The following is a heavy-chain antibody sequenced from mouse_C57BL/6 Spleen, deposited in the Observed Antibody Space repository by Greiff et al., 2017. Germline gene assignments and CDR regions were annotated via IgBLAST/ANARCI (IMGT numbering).Heavy chain of an antibody. V-gene: IGHV1-18*01. J-gene: IGHJ3*01. CDR1: GYTFTDYN. D-gene: IGHD2-4*01. CDR3: AISGGLRDWCAY. Sequence: EVQLQQSGPELVKPGASVKISCKASGYTFTDYNMDWVKQSHGKSLEWIGDINPTNGGTIYNQKFKGMATLTVDKSSSTAYMELRSLTSEDAAVYYFAISGGLRDWCAYWGQGTLVTVSA. CDR2: INPTNGGT.